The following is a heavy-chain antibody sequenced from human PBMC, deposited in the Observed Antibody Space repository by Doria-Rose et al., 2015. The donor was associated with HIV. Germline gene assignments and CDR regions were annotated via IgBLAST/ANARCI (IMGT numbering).Heavy chain of an antibody. D-gene: IGHD2-21*01. CDR1: GFTFSTYA. V-gene: IGHV3-33*08. CDR2: VWSDGSNE. Sequence: VQLVESGGGVVQPGRSLRLSCSTSGFTFSTYAIHWVRQAPGKGLEWVAVVWSDGSNEHYGESMKGRFTISRDNSKNTLYLQMNNLRTEDTAVYYCARDQYPYGAPDYSAADYWGQGILVTVSA. J-gene: IGHJ4*02. CDR3: ARDQYPYGAPDYSAADY.